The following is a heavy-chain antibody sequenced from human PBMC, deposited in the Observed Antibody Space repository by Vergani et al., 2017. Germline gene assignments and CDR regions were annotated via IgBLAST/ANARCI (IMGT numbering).Heavy chain of an antibody. Sequence: VQLVESGGGVVRPGGSLRLSCAASGFTFDDYGMSWVRQAPGKGLEWVSGINWNGGSTGYADSVKGRFTISRDNAKNSLYLQMNSLRAEDTALYYCARDLRKGVRRYYYDSSGYYDWGQGTLVTVSS. CDR1: GFTFDDYG. D-gene: IGHD3-22*01. J-gene: IGHJ4*02. V-gene: IGHV3-20*04. CDR3: ARDLRKGVRRYYYDSSGYYD. CDR2: INWNGGST.